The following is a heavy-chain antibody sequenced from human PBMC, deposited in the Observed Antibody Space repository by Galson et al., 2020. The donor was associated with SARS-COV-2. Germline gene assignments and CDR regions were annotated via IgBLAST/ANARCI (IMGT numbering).Heavy chain of an antibody. Sequence: GESLKISCKGSGYSFTSYWIGWVRQMPGKGLEWMGIIYPGDSDTRYSPSFQGQVTISADKSISTAYLQWSSLKASDTAMYYCARQPTRLTGYYYDSSGNYYFDYWGQGTLVTVSS. D-gene: IGHD3-22*01. J-gene: IGHJ4*02. CDR3: ARQPTRLTGYYYDSSGNYYFDY. V-gene: IGHV5-51*01. CDR1: GYSFTSYW. CDR2: IYPGDSDT.